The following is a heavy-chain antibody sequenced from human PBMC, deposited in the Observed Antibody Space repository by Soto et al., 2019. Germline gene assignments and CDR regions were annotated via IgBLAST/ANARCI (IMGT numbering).Heavy chain of an antibody. CDR2: IVPIVDTS. J-gene: IGHJ4*02. V-gene: IGHV1-69*13. D-gene: IGHD5-12*01. Sequence: ASVKVSCKASGGTLSPYTFSWVGQAPGLGLEWMGGIVPIVDTSTYAQKFQGRVTITADESTSTVYMELSSLRSDDTAVYYCVRVVAIPGYPDNWGQGTLVTVSS. CDR1: GGTLSPYT. CDR3: VRVVAIPGYPDN.